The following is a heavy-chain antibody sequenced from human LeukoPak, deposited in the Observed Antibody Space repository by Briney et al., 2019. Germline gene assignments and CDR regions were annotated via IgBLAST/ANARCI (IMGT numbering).Heavy chain of an antibody. Sequence: GGSLRLSCAASGFTFSSYGMHWVRQAPGKGLEWVSSVSSSSRFIYYADSVKGRFTISRDNARNSLYLRMNRLTAEDTAVYYCASGSPAGDYWGQGTLVTVSS. V-gene: IGHV3-21*01. D-gene: IGHD1-26*01. J-gene: IGHJ4*02. CDR2: VSSSSRFI. CDR1: GFTFSSYG. CDR3: ASGSPAGDY.